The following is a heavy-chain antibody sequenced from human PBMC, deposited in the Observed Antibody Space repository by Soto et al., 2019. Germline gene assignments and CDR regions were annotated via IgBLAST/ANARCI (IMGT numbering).Heavy chain of an antibody. Sequence: ASVKVSCKASGYTLISYAISCVRQAPGQGLEWMGWISGYNGNTNYAQKFQGRVTMTTDTSTSTAYMELRSLRSDDTAVYYCVRDQAVWTVNYPFFDHWGQGTLVTVSS. V-gene: IGHV1-18*01. CDR3: VRDQAVWTVNYPFFDH. J-gene: IGHJ4*02. D-gene: IGHD3-9*01. CDR2: ISGYNGNT. CDR1: GYTLISYA.